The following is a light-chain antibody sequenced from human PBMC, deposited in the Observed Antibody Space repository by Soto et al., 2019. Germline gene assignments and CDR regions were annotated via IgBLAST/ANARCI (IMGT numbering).Light chain of an antibody. Sequence: EIVLTQSPGTLSLSPGERATLSCRASQSVSSSYLAWYQQKPGQAPRLLISGASSRATGIPDRFSVSGSVTDFTLTISRLEPEDFAVYYCQQYGGSPPFTFGPGTKVDIK. V-gene: IGKV3-20*01. J-gene: IGKJ3*01. CDR2: GAS. CDR3: QQYGGSPPFT. CDR1: QSVSSSY.